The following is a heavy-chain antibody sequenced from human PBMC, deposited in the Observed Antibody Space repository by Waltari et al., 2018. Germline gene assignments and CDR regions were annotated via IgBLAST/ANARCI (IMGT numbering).Heavy chain of an antibody. V-gene: IGHV3-64D*08. D-gene: IGHD3-16*01. CDR3: VKGGRVVPN. Sequence: EVHLVESGGLLVQPGGSLRLACSASGFPFSSNSMRWVRQAPGMGLEYVSATSTNGRNTYYTDSGKGRFTISRDNSKNTLYRKMSSLRVEDTAVYYSVKGGRVVPNWGQGTLVTVSS. CDR1: GFPFSSNS. CDR2: TSTNGRNT. J-gene: IGHJ4*02.